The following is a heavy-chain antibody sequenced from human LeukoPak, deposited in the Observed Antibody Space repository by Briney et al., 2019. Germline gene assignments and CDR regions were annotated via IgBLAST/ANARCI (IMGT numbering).Heavy chain of an antibody. CDR3: ARAQSGSYYQY. D-gene: IGHD1-26*01. J-gene: IGHJ4*02. CDR2: INHSGST. V-gene: IGHV4-34*01. Sequence: SETLSLTCAVYGGSFSGYYWSWIRQPPGKGLEWIGEINHSGSTNYNPSLKSRVTISVDTSKNQFSLKLSSVTAADTAVYYCARAQSGSYYQYWGQGTLVTVSS. CDR1: GGSFSGYY.